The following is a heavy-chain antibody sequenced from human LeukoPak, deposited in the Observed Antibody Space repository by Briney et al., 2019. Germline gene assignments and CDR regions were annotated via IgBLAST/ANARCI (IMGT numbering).Heavy chain of an antibody. CDR2: INWNGGST. V-gene: IGHV3-20*04. J-gene: IGHJ6*03. CDR1: GFTFDDYG. D-gene: IGHD3-9*01. Sequence: GGSLRLSCAASGFTFDDYGMSWVRQAPGKGLEWVSGINWNGGSTGYADSVKGRFTISRDNAKNSLYLQMNSLRAEDTAVYYCASFEYYYYYMDVWGKGTTVTVSS. CDR3: ASFEYYYYYMDV.